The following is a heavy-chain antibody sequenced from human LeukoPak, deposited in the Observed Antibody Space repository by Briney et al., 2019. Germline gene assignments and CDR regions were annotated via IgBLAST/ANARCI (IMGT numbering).Heavy chain of an antibody. J-gene: IGHJ6*02. D-gene: IGHD3-22*01. CDR1: GYTFTSYA. CDR3: ARERILSYDSSGYAYYYGMDV. Sequence: GASVKVSCKASGYTFTSYAMNWVRQAPGQGLEWMGWINTNTGNPTYAQGFTGRFVFSLDTSVSTAYLQISSLKAEDAAVYYCARERILSYDSSGYAYYYGMDVWGQGTTVTVSS. CDR2: INTNTGNP. V-gene: IGHV7-4-1*02.